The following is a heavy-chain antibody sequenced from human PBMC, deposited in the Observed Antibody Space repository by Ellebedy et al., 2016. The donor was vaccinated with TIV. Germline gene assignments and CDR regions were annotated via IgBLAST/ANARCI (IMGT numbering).Heavy chain of an antibody. CDR2: IYYSGST. Sequence: MPSETLSLTCTVSGGSISSYYWSWIRQPPGKGLEWIGYIYYSGSTNYNPSLKSRVTISVDTSKHQFSLKLSSVTAADTAVYYCAAGYYDSSGYMDVWGQGTTVTVSS. D-gene: IGHD3-22*01. CDR1: GGSISSYY. J-gene: IGHJ6*02. V-gene: IGHV4-59*12. CDR3: AAGYYDSSGYMDV.